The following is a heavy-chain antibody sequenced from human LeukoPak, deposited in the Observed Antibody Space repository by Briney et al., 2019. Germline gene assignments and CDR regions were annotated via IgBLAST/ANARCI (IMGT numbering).Heavy chain of an antibody. Sequence: RPSQTLSLTCTVSGGSIISGDFYWIWIRQPPGKGLEWIGYIYYSGSTYYNPSLKSLIIISVDTSKNQFSLKLSSVTAADTAVYYCARGDWSSSIDYWGQGTLVTVSS. CDR1: GGSIISGDFY. CDR2: IYYSGST. V-gene: IGHV4-30-4*01. CDR3: ARGDWSSSIDY. J-gene: IGHJ4*02. D-gene: IGHD6-6*01.